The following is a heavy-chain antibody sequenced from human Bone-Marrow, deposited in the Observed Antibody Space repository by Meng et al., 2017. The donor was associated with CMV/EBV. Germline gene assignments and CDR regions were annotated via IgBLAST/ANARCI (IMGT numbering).Heavy chain of an antibody. CDR2: MYHGGNT. CDR1: GFSITNGYY. V-gene: IGHV4-38-2*02. Sequence: SETLSLTCTVSGFSITNGYYWGWIRPPPGKGLEWIGSMYHGGNTYYNPSLMSRVTISADTSKNQFSLKLSSVSAADTAVYYCARGLTMVRGITRFDPWGQGTLVTVSS. D-gene: IGHD3-10*01. J-gene: IGHJ5*02. CDR3: ARGLTMVRGITRFDP.